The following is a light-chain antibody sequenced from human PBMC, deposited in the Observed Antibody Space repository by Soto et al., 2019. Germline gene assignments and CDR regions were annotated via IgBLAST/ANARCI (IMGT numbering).Light chain of an antibody. CDR1: QSISNY. J-gene: IGKJ1*01. Sequence: DTQMTQSPSSLSASVGDRVTITCRASQSISNYLNWYHQKPGKAPNLLIYTASTLKSGVPSRFSGSGSGTDFTITISSLQPEDFGTYYCQQSYITPWTFGQGTKVEIK. V-gene: IGKV1-39*01. CDR2: TAS. CDR3: QQSYITPWT.